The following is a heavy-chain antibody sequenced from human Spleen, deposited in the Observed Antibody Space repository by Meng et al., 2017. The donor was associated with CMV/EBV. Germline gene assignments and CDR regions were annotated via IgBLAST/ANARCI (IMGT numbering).Heavy chain of an antibody. J-gene: IGHJ6*02. CDR1: GFTFSSYA. V-gene: IGHV3-23*01. D-gene: IGHD3-22*01. Sequence: GESLKISCAASGFTFSSYAMSWVRQAPGKGLEWVSSISGSGGNTYYADSVKGRFTISRDNSKNTLYLQMNSLRAEDTAVYYCAREGATMIVGDYGMDVWGQGTTVTVSS. CDR2: ISGSGGNT. CDR3: AREGATMIVGDYGMDV.